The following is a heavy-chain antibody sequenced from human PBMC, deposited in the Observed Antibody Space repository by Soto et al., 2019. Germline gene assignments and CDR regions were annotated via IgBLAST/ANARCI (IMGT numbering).Heavy chain of an antibody. J-gene: IGHJ3*02. CDR2: ISAYNGNT. D-gene: IGHD3-9*01. CDR1: GYTFTSYG. Sequence: QVQLVQSGAEVKKPGASLKVSCKASGYTFTSYGISWVRQAPGQGLEWMGWISAYNGNTNYAQKLQGRVTMTTDTSTTTAHMELRGLSSDDTDVYYCARNTYYNILTGYRQTNDVFDIWGQGTMVTVSS. V-gene: IGHV1-18*01. CDR3: ARNTYYNILTGYRQTNDVFDI.